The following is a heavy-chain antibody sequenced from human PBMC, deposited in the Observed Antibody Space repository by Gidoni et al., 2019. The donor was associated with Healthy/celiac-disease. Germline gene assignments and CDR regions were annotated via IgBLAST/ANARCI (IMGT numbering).Heavy chain of an antibody. Sequence: QITLKESGPTLVKPTQTLTLPCTFSGFSLSTSGVGVGWIRQPPGKALEWLALIYWNDDKRYSPSLKSRLTITKDTSKNQVVLTMTNMDPVDTATYYCAHRPARWNYDFWSGYYTTYYFDYWGQGTLVTVSS. CDR2: IYWNDDK. CDR3: AHRPARWNYDFWSGYYTTYYFDY. D-gene: IGHD3-3*01. V-gene: IGHV2-5*01. J-gene: IGHJ4*02. CDR1: GFSLSTSGVG.